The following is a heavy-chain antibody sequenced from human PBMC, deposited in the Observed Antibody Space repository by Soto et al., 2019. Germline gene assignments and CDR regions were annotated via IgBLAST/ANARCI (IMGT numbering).Heavy chain of an antibody. CDR3: ARGYCSGGSCYLPTGYYYMDV. CDR2: INHSGST. J-gene: IGHJ6*03. V-gene: IGHV4-34*01. Sequence: QVQLQQWGAGLLKPSETLSLTCAVYDGSFSGYYWSWIHQPPGKGLEWIGEINHSGSTNYNPSLKSRVTISVDTSKNQFSLKLSSVTAADTAVYYCARGYCSGGSCYLPTGYYYMDVWGKGTTVTVSS. CDR1: DGSFSGYY. D-gene: IGHD2-15*01.